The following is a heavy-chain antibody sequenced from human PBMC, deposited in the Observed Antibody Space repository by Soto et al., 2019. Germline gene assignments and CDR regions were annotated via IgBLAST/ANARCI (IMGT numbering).Heavy chain of an antibody. Sequence: GGSLRLSCAASGFTFSSYWMHWVRQAPGKGLVWVSRINSDGSSTSYADSVKGRFTISRDNAKNTLYLQMNSLRAEDTAVYYCASLPYASSGYYYHDAFDIWGQGTMVTVSS. V-gene: IGHV3-74*01. J-gene: IGHJ3*02. CDR3: ASLPYASSGYYYHDAFDI. CDR2: INSDGSST. D-gene: IGHD3-22*01. CDR1: GFTFSSYW.